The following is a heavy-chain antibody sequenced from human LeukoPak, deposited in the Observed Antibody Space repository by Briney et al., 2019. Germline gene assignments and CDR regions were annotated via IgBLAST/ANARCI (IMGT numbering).Heavy chain of an antibody. Sequence: GGSLRLSCAASGFTFDDYAMHWVRHAPGKGLEWVSGISWNSGSIGYADSVKGRFTISRDNAKNSLYLQMNSLRAEDTASYYCAKGSTVTRSWYFDLWGRGTLVTVSS. CDR2: ISWNSGSI. CDR3: AKGSTVTRSWYFDL. D-gene: IGHD4-17*01. V-gene: IGHV3-9*01. J-gene: IGHJ2*01. CDR1: GFTFDDYA.